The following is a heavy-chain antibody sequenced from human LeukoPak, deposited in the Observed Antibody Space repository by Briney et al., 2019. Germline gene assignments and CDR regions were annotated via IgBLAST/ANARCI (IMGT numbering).Heavy chain of an antibody. D-gene: IGHD6-13*01. CDR3: ARYTSSWNYYFDY. CDR2: ISSSGNTI. Sequence: GGSLRLSCAASGFTFNYYDMNWVRQAPGKGLEWISYISSSGNTIYYTDSVKGRFTISRDNDQNSLYLQMNGLRAEDTAVYYCARYTSSWNYYFDYWGQGTLVTVSS. V-gene: IGHV3-48*03. CDR1: GFTFNYYD. J-gene: IGHJ4*02.